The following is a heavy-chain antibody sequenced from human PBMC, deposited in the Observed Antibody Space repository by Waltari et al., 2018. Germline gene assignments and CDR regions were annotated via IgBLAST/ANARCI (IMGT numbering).Heavy chain of an antibody. CDR3: LTPHCSGGSGYFDY. V-gene: IGHV1-8*01. CDR1: GYTFTSYD. D-gene: IGHD2-15*01. CDR2: TKHNRGNK. J-gene: IGHJ4*02. Sequence: QVQLVQSGAEVKKPGASVKVSCKASGYTFTSYDINWVRQATGQGLEWMGWTKHNRGNKGYAQKLQGIGTMTRNTTIRTAYRELSSLRSEDTAVYYCLTPHCSGGSGYFDYWGQGTLVTVSS.